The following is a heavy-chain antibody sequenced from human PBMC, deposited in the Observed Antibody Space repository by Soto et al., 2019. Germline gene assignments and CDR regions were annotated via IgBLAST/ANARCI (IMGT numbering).Heavy chain of an antibody. CDR3: AIPQDNWNYGSGIPDYYYGMDV. J-gene: IGHJ6*02. D-gene: IGHD1-7*01. V-gene: IGHV1-46*01. CDR1: GYTFTSHY. Sequence: ASVKVSCKASGYTFTSHYMHWVRQAPGQGLEWMGIINPSGGSTTYGQKFQGRVTMTRDTSTTTVYMELSSLRSEDTAVYYCAIPQDNWNYGSGIPDYYYGMDVWGQGTTVTVSS. CDR2: INPSGGST.